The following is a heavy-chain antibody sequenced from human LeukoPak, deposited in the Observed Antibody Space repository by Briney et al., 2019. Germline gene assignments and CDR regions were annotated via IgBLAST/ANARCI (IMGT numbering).Heavy chain of an antibody. CDR2: IYSSGVT. D-gene: IGHD3-10*01. CDR1: GVSISKYY. V-gene: IGHV4-4*07. CDR3: ARGWFGEFSLVYYYYGSDV. Sequence: PSETLSLTCNVAGVSISKYYWNWLRQPAGKGLEWVGRIYSSGVTNYNPSLKSRVTMSVDSSKNTVSLKVNSVTVADTSVYFCARGWFGEFSLVYYYYGSDVWGQGKTGSVSS. J-gene: IGHJ6*02.